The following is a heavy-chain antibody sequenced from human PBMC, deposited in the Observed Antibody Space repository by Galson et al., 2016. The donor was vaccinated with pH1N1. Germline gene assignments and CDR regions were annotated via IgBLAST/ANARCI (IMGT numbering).Heavy chain of an antibody. CDR2: IYYTENT. CDR1: GGSITSHY. Sequence: SETLSLTCNVSGGSITSHYWSWIRQSPGKGLEWIGYIYYTENTYYNPALQSRVTISIDSSKTLFSLKLRSVTAADTAVYYCAKYAHMVGGIYALDVWGQGTTVTVSS. V-gene: IGHV4-59*11. CDR3: AKYAHMVGGIYALDV. D-gene: IGHD3-10*01. J-gene: IGHJ6*02.